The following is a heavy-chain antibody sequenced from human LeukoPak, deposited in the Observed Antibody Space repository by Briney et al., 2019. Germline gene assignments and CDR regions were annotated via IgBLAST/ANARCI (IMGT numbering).Heavy chain of an antibody. CDR3: ARVGDYYDSSGYPLAPDAFDI. J-gene: IGHJ3*02. CDR1: GYTFTSYA. CDR2: INAGNGNT. D-gene: IGHD3-22*01. Sequence: ASVKVSCKASGYTFTSYAMHWVRQAPGQRLEWMGWINAGNGNTKYSQKFQGRVTITRDTSANTAYMELSSLRSEDTAVYYCARVGDYYDSSGYPLAPDAFDIWGQGTMVTVSS. V-gene: IGHV1-3*01.